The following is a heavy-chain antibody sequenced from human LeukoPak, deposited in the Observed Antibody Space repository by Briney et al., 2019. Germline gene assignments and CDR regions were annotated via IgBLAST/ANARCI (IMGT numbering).Heavy chain of an antibody. J-gene: IGHJ4*02. D-gene: IGHD6-19*01. CDR1: GFTFSSYA. CDR3: AKDSGWFEYYFDY. Sequence: PGGSLRLSCAASGFTFSSYAISWVRQAPGKGLEWVSAISGSGGSTYYADSVKGRFTISRDNSKNTLYLQMNSLRAEDTAVYYCAKDSGWFEYYFDYWGQGTLATVSS. CDR2: ISGSGGST. V-gene: IGHV3-23*01.